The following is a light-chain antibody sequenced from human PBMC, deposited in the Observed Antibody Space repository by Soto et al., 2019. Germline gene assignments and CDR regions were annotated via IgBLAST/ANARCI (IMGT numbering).Light chain of an antibody. V-gene: IGKV1-9*01. Sequence: DIQLTQSPSFLAASVGDRVTITCRASQGIASFLAWYQQKPGKAPKLLIYSATTLQPGVSSRFSGSRSGPEFALTISSLQPEDFATYYCQQLNSYPYTFAQGTKLEIK. CDR3: QQLNSYPYT. CDR2: SAT. J-gene: IGKJ2*01. CDR1: QGIASF.